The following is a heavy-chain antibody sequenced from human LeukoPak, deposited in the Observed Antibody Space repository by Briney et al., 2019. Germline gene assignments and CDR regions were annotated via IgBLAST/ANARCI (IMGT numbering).Heavy chain of an antibody. CDR2: IIGSGGTT. V-gene: IGHV3-23*01. Sequence: GGSLRLSCAASGFTFGSYSMSWVRQAPGKGLAWVSAIIGSGGTTYYADSVKGRFTISRDNSKNTLFLQVNSLRAEDTAVYYCAKSGYTYGYGSYFDYWGQGALVTVSS. CDR3: AKSGYTYGYGSYFDY. CDR1: GFTFGSYS. D-gene: IGHD5-18*01. J-gene: IGHJ4*02.